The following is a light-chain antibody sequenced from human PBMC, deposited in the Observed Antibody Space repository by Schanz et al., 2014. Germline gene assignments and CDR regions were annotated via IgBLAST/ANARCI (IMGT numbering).Light chain of an antibody. CDR1: SSDVGTYNY. CDR2: DVS. CDR3: SAYVQGRNFVA. J-gene: IGLJ2*01. Sequence: QSALTQPASVSGSPGQSITISCTGTSSDVGTYNYVSWYQHHPGKAPKLMIYDVSDRPSGVSNRFSGSKSANTASLTISGLQAEDEADYYCSAYVQGRNFVAFGGGTKLTVL. V-gene: IGLV2-14*03.